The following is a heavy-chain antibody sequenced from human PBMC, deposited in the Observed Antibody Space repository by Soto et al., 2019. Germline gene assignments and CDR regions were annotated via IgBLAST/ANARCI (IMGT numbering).Heavy chain of an antibody. D-gene: IGHD3-22*01. CDR1: GYSFTSYW. V-gene: IGHV5-51*01. Sequence: PGESLKISCKGSGYSFTSYWIGWVRQMPGKGLEWMGIIYPGDSDTRYSPSFQGQVTISADKSISTAYLQWSSLKASDTAMYYCARQSLYYYDSSGYYSDYYYGMDVWGQGTTVTVSS. CDR2: IYPGDSDT. J-gene: IGHJ6*02. CDR3: ARQSLYYYDSSGYYSDYYYGMDV.